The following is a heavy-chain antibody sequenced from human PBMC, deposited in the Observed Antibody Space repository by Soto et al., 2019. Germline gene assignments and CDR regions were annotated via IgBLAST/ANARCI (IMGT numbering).Heavy chain of an antibody. CDR2: IYYSGST. CDR3: ARDYRMLRSYYGMDV. J-gene: IGHJ6*02. D-gene: IGHD4-17*01. CDR1: GGSISSGGYY. V-gene: IGHV4-31*03. Sequence: QVQLQESGPGLVKPSQTLSLTCTVSGGSISSGGYYWSWIRQHPGKGLEWIGYIYYSGSTYYNPSLNSRVTISVDTSKNQFSLKLSSVTAADTAVYYCARDYRMLRSYYGMDVWGQGTTVTVSS.